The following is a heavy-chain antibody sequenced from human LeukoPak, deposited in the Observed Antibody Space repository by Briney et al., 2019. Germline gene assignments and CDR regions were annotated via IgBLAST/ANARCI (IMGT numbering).Heavy chain of an antibody. CDR1: GGSISSGNYS. V-gene: IGHV4-31*03. CDR2: IHYSGNT. Sequence: SETLSLTCTVSGGSISSGNYSWSWIRQHPEKGLEWIGYIHYSGNTFYNPSLKSRVTISADTSKNQFSLKLDSVTAADTAVYFCAREHYGDYFFGAFDIWGQGTMVTVSS. D-gene: IGHD4-17*01. CDR3: AREHYGDYFFGAFDI. J-gene: IGHJ3*02.